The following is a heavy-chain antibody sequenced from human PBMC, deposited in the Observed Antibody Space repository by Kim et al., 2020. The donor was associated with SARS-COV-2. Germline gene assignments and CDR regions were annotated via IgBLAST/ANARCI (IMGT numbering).Heavy chain of an antibody. J-gene: IGHJ4*02. V-gene: IGHV3-43*01. D-gene: IGHD3-16*02. CDR3: AKASEITFGGVIVSPAYFDY. Sequence: RFTISRDNSKNSLYLQMNSLRTEDTALYYCAKASEITFGGVIVSPAYFDYWGQGTLVTVSS.